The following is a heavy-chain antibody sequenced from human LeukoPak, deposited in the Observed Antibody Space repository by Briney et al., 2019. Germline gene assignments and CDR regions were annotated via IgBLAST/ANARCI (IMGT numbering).Heavy chain of an antibody. J-gene: IGHJ4*02. CDR3: ARGRAYFDWLFDY. V-gene: IGHV1-69*13. D-gene: IGHD3-9*01. Sequence: ASVKVSCKASGGTFSSYAISWVRQAPGQGFEWMGGIIPIFGTANYAQKFQGRVTITADESTSTAYMELSSLRSEDTAVYYCARGRAYFDWLFDYWGQGTLVTVSS. CDR1: GGTFSSYA. CDR2: IIPIFGTA.